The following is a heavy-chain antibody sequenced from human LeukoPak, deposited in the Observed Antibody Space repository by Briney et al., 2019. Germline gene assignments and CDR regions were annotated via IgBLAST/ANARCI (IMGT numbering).Heavy chain of an antibody. CDR2: IYYSGST. CDR3: ARVLIAVDAFDI. V-gene: IGHV4-39*01. D-gene: IGHD6-19*01. Sequence: SETLSLTCTVSGGSISSSSYYWGWIRQPPGKGLEWIGSIYYSGSTYYNPSLKSRVTISVDTSKNQFSLKLSSVTAADTAVYYCARVLIAVDAFDIWSQGTMVTVSS. J-gene: IGHJ3*02. CDR1: GGSISSSSYY.